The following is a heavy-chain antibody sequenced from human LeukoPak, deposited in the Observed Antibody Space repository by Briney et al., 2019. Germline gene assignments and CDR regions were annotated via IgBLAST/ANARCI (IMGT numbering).Heavy chain of an antibody. CDR2: ISGSGGST. CDR3: AKGDYGDYVDGWFDP. V-gene: IGHV3-23*01. CDR1: GFTFSSYA. D-gene: IGHD4-17*01. Sequence: GGSLRLSCAASGFTFSSYAMSWVRQAPGQGLEWVSAISGSGGSTYYADSVKGRFTISRDNSKNTLYLQMNSLRAEDTAVYYCAKGDYGDYVDGWFDPWGQGTLVTVSS. J-gene: IGHJ5*02.